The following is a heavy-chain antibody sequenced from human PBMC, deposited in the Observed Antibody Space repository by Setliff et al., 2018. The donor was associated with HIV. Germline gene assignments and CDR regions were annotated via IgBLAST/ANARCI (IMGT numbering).Heavy chain of an antibody. J-gene: IGHJ6*02. D-gene: IGHD6-13*01. CDR3: ARDCRVGWVFTYGMDV. Sequence: GGSLRLSCAASGFTFTNYAMNWVRQAPGKGLEWVSAMSGSGGFRYYADSVKGRFTISRDNSKNTLSPQMNSLRPEDTAVYYCARDCRVGWVFTYGMDVWGQGTLVTVSS. CDR1: GFTFTNYA. CDR2: MSGSGGFR. V-gene: IGHV3-23*01.